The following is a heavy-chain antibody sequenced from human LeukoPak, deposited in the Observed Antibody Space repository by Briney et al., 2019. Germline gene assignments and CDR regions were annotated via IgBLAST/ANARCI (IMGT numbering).Heavy chain of an antibody. D-gene: IGHD5-18*01. V-gene: IGHV4-59*01. CDR3: ARGRHGYSYGQNYYYYMDV. J-gene: IGHJ6*03. Sequence: SETLSLTCTVSGGSINSYYWSWIRQPPGKGLEWIGYIYDSGSTNYNPSLKSRVTISVDSSNNQFSLKLSSVTAADTAVYYCARGRHGYSYGQNYYYYMDVWGKGTTVTVSS. CDR2: IYDSGST. CDR1: GGSINSYY.